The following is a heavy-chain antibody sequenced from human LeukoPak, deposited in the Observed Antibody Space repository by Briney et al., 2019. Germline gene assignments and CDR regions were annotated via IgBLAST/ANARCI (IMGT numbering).Heavy chain of an antibody. CDR2: MNPNSGNT. J-gene: IGHJ5*02. Sequence: ASVKVSCKASGYTFTSYDINWVRQAPGQGLEWMGWMNPNSGNTGYAQKFQGRVSMTRDTSTSTAYMELSSLTSEDTAVYYCARDFGVVILGGRVDPWGQGTLVTVSS. CDR3: ARDFGVVILGGRVDP. V-gene: IGHV1-8*01. D-gene: IGHD3-3*01. CDR1: GYTFTSYD.